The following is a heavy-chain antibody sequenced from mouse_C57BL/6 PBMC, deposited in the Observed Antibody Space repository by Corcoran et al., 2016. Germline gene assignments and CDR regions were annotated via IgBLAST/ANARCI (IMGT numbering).Heavy chain of an antibody. V-gene: IGHV9-3*01. CDR2: INTYSGVP. CDR1: GYTFTTYG. Sequence: QIQLVQSGPELKKPGETVKISCKASGYTFTTYGMSWVKQAPGKGLKWMGWINTYSGVPTYADDFKGRCAFSLETSASTDYLQINNLKNEDTATDFCARDSNWYFDVCGTGTTITVSS. D-gene: IGHD2-5*01. CDR3: ARDSNWYFDV. J-gene: IGHJ1*03.